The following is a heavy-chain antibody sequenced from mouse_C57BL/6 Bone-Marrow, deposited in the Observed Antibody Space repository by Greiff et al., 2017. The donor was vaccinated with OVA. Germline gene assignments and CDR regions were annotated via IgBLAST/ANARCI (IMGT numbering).Heavy chain of an antibody. J-gene: IGHJ2*01. Sequence: QVQLQQPGTELVKPGASVKLSCKASGYTFTSYWMHWVKQRPGQGLEWIGNINPSNGGTNYNEKFKSKATLTVDKSSSTAYMQLSSLTSEDSAVYYCARGGFLLWLRRYYFDYWGQGTTLTVSS. D-gene: IGHD2-2*01. CDR2: INPSNGGT. V-gene: IGHV1-53*01. CDR1: GYTFTSYW. CDR3: ARGGFLLWLRRYYFDY.